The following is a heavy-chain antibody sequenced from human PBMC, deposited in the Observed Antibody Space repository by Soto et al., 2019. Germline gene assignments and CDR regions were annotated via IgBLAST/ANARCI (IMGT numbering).Heavy chain of an antibody. CDR2: INWNGGST. D-gene: IGHD3-22*01. CDR1: GFTFDDYG. V-gene: IGHV3-20*04. CDR3: ARTYYYASTGYYSTFDY. J-gene: IGHJ4*02. Sequence: GGSLRLSCAASGFTFDDYGMSWVRQAPGKGLEWVSGINWNGGSTGYGDSVKGRFTISRDNAKNSLYLQMNSLRAEDTALYYCARTYYYASTGYYSTFDYWGQGTLVTVSS.